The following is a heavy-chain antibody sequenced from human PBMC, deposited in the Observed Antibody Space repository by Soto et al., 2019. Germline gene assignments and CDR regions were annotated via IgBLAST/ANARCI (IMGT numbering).Heavy chain of an antibody. J-gene: IGHJ4*02. Sequence: SETLCLTCTVSGASITGSFFWSWIRQPAGKGLEWIGRFSLSGTTNYNPSLRSRVTMSADVSKNQFSLRLTSVTAADTALYYCARGMTPPGAPAWYYFDSWGQGTLGTVS. V-gene: IGHV4-4*07. D-gene: IGHD2-8*02. CDR1: GASITGSFF. CDR2: FSLSGTT. CDR3: ARGMTPPGAPAWYYFDS.